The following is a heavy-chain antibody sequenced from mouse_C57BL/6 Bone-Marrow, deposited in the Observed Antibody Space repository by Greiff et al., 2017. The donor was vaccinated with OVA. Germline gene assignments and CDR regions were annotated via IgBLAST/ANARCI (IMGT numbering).Heavy chain of an antibody. CDR3: ARGYYGSSLWYFDV. D-gene: IGHD1-1*01. CDR2: IDPSDSYT. CDR1: GYTFTSYW. V-gene: IGHV1-50*01. J-gene: IGHJ1*03. Sequence: VQLKQPGAELVKPGASVKLSCKASGYTFTSYWMQWVKQRPGQGLEWIGEIDPSDSYTNYNQKFKGKATLTVDTSSSTAYMQLSSLTSEDSAVYYGARGYYGSSLWYFDVWGTGTTVTVSS.